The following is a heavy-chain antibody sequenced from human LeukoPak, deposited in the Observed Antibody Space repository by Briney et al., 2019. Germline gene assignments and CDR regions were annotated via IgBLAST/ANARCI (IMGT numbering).Heavy chain of an antibody. CDR2: ISRSGSTK. D-gene: IGHD2-15*01. V-gene: IGHV3-48*03. Sequence: GGSLRLPCAASGFTFSSYEMNWVRQAPGKGLEWVSSISRSGSTKYYADSVKGRFTISRDNAKNSLFLQMNSLRAEDTAVYYCARVLRYCSGGNCCSGGLGYMDVWGKGTTVTISS. CDR3: ARVLRYCSGGNCCSGGLGYMDV. J-gene: IGHJ6*03. CDR1: GFTFSSYE.